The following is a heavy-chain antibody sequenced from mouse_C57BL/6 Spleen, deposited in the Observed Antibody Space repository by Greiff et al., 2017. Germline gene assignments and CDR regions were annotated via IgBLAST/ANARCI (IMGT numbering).Heavy chain of an antibody. Sequence: VKLMESGPGLVQPSQSLSITCTVSGFSLTSYGVHWVRQSPGKGLEWLGVIWSGGSTDYNAAFISRLSISKDNSKSQVFFKMNSLQADDTAIYYCASYGNYDAMDYWGQGTSVRLL. CDR3: ASYGNYDAMDY. V-gene: IGHV2-2*01. J-gene: IGHJ4*01. CDR1: GFSLTSYG. D-gene: IGHD2-1*01. CDR2: IWSGGST.